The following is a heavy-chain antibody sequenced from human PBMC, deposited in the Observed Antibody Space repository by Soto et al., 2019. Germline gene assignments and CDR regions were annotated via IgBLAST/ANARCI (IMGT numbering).Heavy chain of an antibody. CDR3: ARDIPPFSPVGATKFDY. J-gene: IGHJ4*02. CDR2: IWYDGSNK. CDR1: GFTFSSYG. D-gene: IGHD1-26*01. V-gene: IGHV3-33*01. Sequence: GGSLRLSCAASGFTFSSYGMHWVRQAPGKGLEWVAVIWYDGSNKHYADSVKGRFTISRDNSKNTLYLQMSSLRAEDTAVYYCARDIPPFSPVGATKFDYWGQGTLVTVSS.